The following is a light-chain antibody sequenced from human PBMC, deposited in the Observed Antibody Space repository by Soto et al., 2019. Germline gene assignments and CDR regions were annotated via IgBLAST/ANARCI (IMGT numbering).Light chain of an antibody. J-gene: IGKJ1*01. CDR1: QSVNNK. Sequence: EIVMTQSPATLSVSPGERATLSCRASQSVNNKLAWFQQKPGQVPRLLIYGASTRATGVPGMFSGSGSGTEFTLTISSLRSEDFAVYYCQQYSDWPRTFGRGTEVEIK. CDR3: QQYSDWPRT. CDR2: GAS. V-gene: IGKV3-15*01.